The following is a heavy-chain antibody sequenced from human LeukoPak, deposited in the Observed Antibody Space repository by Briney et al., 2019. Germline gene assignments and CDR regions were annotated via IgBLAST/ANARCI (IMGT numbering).Heavy chain of an antibody. D-gene: IGHD6-6*01. CDR1: GFTVSSNY. CDR3: ARMSIAARHGDY. V-gene: IGHV3-53*01. J-gene: IGHJ4*02. Sequence: GGSLRLSCAASGFTVSSNYMSWVRQAPGNGLEWVSVIYSGGSTYYADSVKGRFTISRDNSKNTLYLQMNSLRAEDTAVYYCARMSIAARHGDYWGQGTLVTVSS. CDR2: IYSGGST.